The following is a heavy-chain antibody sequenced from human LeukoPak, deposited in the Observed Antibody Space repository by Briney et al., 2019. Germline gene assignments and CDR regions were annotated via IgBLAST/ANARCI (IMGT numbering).Heavy chain of an antibody. D-gene: IGHD3/OR15-3a*01. V-gene: IGHV3-20*04. Sequence: GGSLRLSCRASGFTFDDHGMSWVRQAPGKGLEWVSGINWNGGSTGYADSVKGRFTISRDNAKNSLYLQMNSMRAEDTAVDYCEREETSWTNSLDYWGQGTLVTVSS. CDR1: GFTFDDHG. CDR3: EREETSWTNSLDY. J-gene: IGHJ4*02. CDR2: INWNGGST.